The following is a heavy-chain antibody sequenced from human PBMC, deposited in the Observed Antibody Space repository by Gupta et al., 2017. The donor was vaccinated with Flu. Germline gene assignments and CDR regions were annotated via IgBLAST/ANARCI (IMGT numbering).Heavy chain of an antibody. D-gene: IGHD6-25*01. CDR1: GGTFSSYA. Sequence: QVQLVQSGAEVKQPGSSVKVSCKASGGTFSSYAISWVRQAPGQGLEWMGGIIPIFGTANYAQKFQGRVTITADESTSTAYMELSSLRSEDTAVYYCARDGAAGLGAAYYFDYWGQGTLVTVSS. CDR3: ARDGAAGLGAAYYFDY. V-gene: IGHV1-69*01. J-gene: IGHJ4*02. CDR2: IIPIFGTA.